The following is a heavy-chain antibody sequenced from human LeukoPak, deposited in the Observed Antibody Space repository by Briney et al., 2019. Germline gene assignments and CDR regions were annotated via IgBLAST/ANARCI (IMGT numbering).Heavy chain of an antibody. CDR1: GYTFTSYG. J-gene: IGHJ3*02. V-gene: IGHV1-18*01. Sequence: ASVKVSCKASGYTFTSYGISWVRQAPGQGLEWMGWISAYNGNTNYAQKLQGRVTMTTDTSTSTAYMELRSLRSDDTAVYYCAREDSSSWYGDAFDIWGQGTMVTVSS. CDR3: AREDSSSWYGDAFDI. CDR2: ISAYNGNT. D-gene: IGHD6-13*01.